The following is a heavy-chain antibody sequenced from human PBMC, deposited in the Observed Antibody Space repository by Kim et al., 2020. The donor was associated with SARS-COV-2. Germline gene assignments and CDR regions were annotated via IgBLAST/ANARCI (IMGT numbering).Heavy chain of an antibody. CDR2: NT. J-gene: IGHJ5*02. Sequence: NTNYAQKRQGRATMTTDTSTSTAYMELRSLRSDDTAVYYCARVNSTWFDPWGQGTLVTVSS. CDR3: ARVNSTWFDP. V-gene: IGHV1-18*01. D-gene: IGHD6-13*01.